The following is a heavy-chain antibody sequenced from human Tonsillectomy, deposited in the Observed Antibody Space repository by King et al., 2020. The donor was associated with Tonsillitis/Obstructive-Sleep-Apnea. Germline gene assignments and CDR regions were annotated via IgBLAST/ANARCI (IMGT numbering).Heavy chain of an antibody. V-gene: IGHV4-34*01. CDR1: GGSFSGYY. Sequence: VQLPQWGAGLLKPSETLSLPCAVYGGSFSGYYWSWIRQPPGKGLEWIGEINHSGSTNYNPSLKSRVTISVDTSKNQFSLKLSSVTAADTAVYYCARGQWLVLDYWGQGTLVTVSS. CDR2: INHSGST. CDR3: ARGQWLVLDY. D-gene: IGHD6-19*01. J-gene: IGHJ4*02.